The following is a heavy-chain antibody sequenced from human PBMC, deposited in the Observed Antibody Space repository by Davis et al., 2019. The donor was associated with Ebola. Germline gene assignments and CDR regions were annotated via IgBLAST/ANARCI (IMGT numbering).Heavy chain of an antibody. CDR2: IYYSGST. D-gene: IGHD6-13*01. CDR1: GGSISSYY. CDR3: ARHATYSSSWA. Sequence: PSETLSLTCTVSGGSISSYYWGWIRQPPGKGLEWIGSIYYSGSTYYNPSLKSRVTISVDTSKNQFSLKLSSVTAADTAVYYCARHATYSSSWAWGQGTLVTVSS. V-gene: IGHV4-39*01. J-gene: IGHJ5*02.